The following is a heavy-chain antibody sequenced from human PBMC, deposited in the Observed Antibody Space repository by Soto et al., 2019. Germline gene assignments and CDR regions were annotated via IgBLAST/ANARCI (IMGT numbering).Heavy chain of an antibody. CDR1: RFTFSSYT. J-gene: IGHJ5*02. Sequence: EVQLVESGGGLVKPGGSLRLSCAVSRFTFSSYTMNWVRQAPGKGLEWVSSISSSSDYIYYADSVEGRFTISRDNAKNSLYLQMNSLRAEDTAVYYCARDDVGSIAVRPRWFDPWGQGTLVTVSS. CDR2: ISSSSDYI. CDR3: ARDDVGSIAVRPRWFDP. D-gene: IGHD6-6*01. V-gene: IGHV3-21*01.